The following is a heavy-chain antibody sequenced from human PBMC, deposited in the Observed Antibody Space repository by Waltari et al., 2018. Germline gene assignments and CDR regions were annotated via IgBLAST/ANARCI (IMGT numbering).Heavy chain of an antibody. CDR1: GDSISGNYW. V-gene: IGHV4-4*02. CDR3: AGDRAIGLFFDY. D-gene: IGHD2-2*01. J-gene: IGHJ4*02. Sequence: QVQLQESGQGLVKPSGTLSLTCAVSGDSISGNYWWSWVRQSPEKGLEWIGQVHHSGKTHYSPSLQSRVTISLDKPKNQFSLSLNSVTAADTAVYYCAGDRAIGLFFDYWGRGTLVTVSS. CDR2: VHHSGKT.